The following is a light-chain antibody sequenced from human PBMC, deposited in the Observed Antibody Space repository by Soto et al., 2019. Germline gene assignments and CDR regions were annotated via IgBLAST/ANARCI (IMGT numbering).Light chain of an antibody. V-gene: IGLV2-14*01. Sequence: QSALTQPASVSGSPGQSITISCTGTNSDVGGYNYVSWYQQHPGKVPKLIIYDVSNRPSGVSNRFSGSKSGNTASLTISGLHAEDEADYYCSSYTSSSTLDVVFGGGTKLTVL. J-gene: IGLJ2*01. CDR1: NSDVGGYNY. CDR2: DVS. CDR3: SSYTSSSTLDVV.